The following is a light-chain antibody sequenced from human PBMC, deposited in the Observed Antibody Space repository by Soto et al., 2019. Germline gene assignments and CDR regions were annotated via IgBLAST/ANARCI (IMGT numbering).Light chain of an antibody. CDR3: QQYNDNWT. CDR1: QSISSW. Sequence: DIQMTQSPSTLSASVGDRVTITCRASQSISSWLAWYQQKPGKAPKLLIYKASTLQSVVPSRFSGSGSGTEFTLAISSLQPDDSATYYCQQYNDNWTFGQGTKVEIK. CDR2: KAS. J-gene: IGKJ1*01. V-gene: IGKV1-5*03.